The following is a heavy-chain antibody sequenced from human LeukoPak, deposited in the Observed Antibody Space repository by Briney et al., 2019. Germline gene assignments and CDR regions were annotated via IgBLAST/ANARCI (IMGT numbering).Heavy chain of an antibody. D-gene: IGHD5-12*01. Sequence: PGGSLRLSCAASGFTFSSYNLNWVRQAPGKGLEWVSSISSSSSYISYADSVKGRFTISRDNAKNSLYLQMNSLRAEDTAVYYCTRGGGSDELDLDHWGQGALVTVSS. V-gene: IGHV3-21*01. J-gene: IGHJ4*02. CDR2: ISSSSSYI. CDR1: GFTFSSYN. CDR3: TRGGGSDELDLDH.